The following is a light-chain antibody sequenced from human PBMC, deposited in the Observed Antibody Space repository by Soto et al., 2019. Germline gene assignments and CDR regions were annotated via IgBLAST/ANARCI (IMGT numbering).Light chain of an antibody. CDR2: DAS. V-gene: IGKV1-13*02. CDR3: QQFNSYPLT. CDR1: QGSSSA. J-gene: IGKJ5*01. Sequence: AIQLTQSPSSLSASVGDRVTITCRASQGSSSALAWYQQKPGKAPKLLIYDASSLESGVPSRFSCSGYGTDFTLTISILQPEDFATYYCQQFNSYPLTFGQGTRLEIQ.